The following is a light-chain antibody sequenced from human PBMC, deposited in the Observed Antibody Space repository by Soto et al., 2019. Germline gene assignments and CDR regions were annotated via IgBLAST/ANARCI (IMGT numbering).Light chain of an antibody. CDR1: SSDVGGYNY. Sequence: QSVLTQPPSASGSPGQSVTISCSGTSSDVGGYNYVSWYQQHPGKAPKLIIYEVSKWSLGVPNRFSGSKSGNTASLTVSGLQAEDEADYYCSSYAGSNKVIFGGGTKLTVL. J-gene: IGLJ2*01. CDR2: EVS. CDR3: SSYAGSNKVI. V-gene: IGLV2-8*01.